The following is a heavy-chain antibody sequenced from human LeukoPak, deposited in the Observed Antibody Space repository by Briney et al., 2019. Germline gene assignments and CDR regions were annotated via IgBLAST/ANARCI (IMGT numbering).Heavy chain of an antibody. CDR2: IRDEETTE. Sequence: GGSLRLSRAASGFTFSSYGMHGVRQPPGKGLEWVAFIRDEETTEYYGDSVKGRFTISRDNSKSTLYLQLNSLTTEDTGVYYCARDLPYSTSFNWFDPWGQGTLVTVSS. CDR1: GFTFSSYG. D-gene: IGHD2/OR15-2a*01. J-gene: IGHJ5*02. CDR3: ARDLPYSTSFNWFDP. V-gene: IGHV3-30*02.